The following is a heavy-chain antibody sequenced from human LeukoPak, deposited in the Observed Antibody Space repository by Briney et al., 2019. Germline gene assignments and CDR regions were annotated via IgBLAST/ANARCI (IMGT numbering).Heavy chain of an antibody. J-gene: IGHJ6*03. CDR3: ARNSNFHVYDYIWGSYRWLYNYYMAA. V-gene: IGHV1-8*01. CDR2: MNPNSGNT. Sequence: ASVKVSCKASGYTFTSYDINWVRQATGQGLEWMGWMNPNSGNTGYAQKFQGRVTMTRNTSISTAYMELSSLRSEDTAVYYCARNSNFHVYDYIWGSYRWLYNYYMAAWGKGTTVTVPS. D-gene: IGHD3-16*02. CDR1: GYTFTSYD.